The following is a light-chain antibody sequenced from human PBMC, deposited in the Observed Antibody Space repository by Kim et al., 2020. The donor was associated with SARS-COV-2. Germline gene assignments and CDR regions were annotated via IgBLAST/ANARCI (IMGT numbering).Light chain of an antibody. CDR2: DAS. V-gene: IGKV1-13*02. J-gene: IGKJ4*01. Sequence: AIQLTQSPSSLSASVGDRVTVTCRASQDIRSALAWYQQEPGKTPRLLVYDASRLQRGVPSRFSASGSGTDFTLTISSVQPEDFATYYCQQFDSRFLTFGGGTKLEI. CDR3: QQFDSRFLT. CDR1: QDIRSA.